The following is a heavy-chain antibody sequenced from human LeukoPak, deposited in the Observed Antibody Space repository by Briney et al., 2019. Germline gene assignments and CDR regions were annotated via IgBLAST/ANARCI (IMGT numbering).Heavy chain of an antibody. CDR1: GFTFSSYA. D-gene: IGHD3-3*01. J-gene: IGHJ6*02. CDR3: ARDGTYYDFWSGYPYYYYGMDV. CDR2: ISYDGSNK. V-gene: IGHV3-30*04. Sequence: GGSLRLSCAASGFTFSSYAMHWVRQAPGKGLEWVAVISYDGSNKYYADSVKGRFTISRDNSKNTLYLQMNSLRAEDTAVYYCARDGTYYDFWSGYPYYYYGMDVWGQGTMVTVSS.